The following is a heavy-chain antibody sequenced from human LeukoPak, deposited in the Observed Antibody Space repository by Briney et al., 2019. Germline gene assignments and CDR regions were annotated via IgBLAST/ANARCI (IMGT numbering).Heavy chain of an antibody. CDR2: ISYDGSNK. V-gene: IGHV3-30*02. CDR3: ASFSKN. CDR1: GFTFNSYA. Sequence: GGSLRLSCAASGFTFNSYAMHWVRQAPGKGLEWVTFISYDGSNKYYADSVKGRFTVSRDNSKNTLYLQMNSLRAEDTAVYYCASFSKNWGQGTLVTVSS. J-gene: IGHJ4*02. D-gene: IGHD2/OR15-2a*01.